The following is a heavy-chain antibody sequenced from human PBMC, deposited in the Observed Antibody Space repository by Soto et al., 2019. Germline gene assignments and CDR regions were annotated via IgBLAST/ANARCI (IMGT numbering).Heavy chain of an antibody. CDR2: IIPILGIA. V-gene: IGHV1-69*02. Sequence: QVQLVQSGAEAKKPGSSVKVSCKASGGTFSSYTISWVRQAPGQGLEWMGRIIPILGIANYAQNCEGRVTITADKSTSTAYRELSRLRSEDTAVYYCARGGVAVAGNRASRFDLWGQGTLVTVSS. CDR3: ARGGVAVAGNRASRFDL. CDR1: GGTFSSYT. J-gene: IGHJ5*02. D-gene: IGHD6-19*01.